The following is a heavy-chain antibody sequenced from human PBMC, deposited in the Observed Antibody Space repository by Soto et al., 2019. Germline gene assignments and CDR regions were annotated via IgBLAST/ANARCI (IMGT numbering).Heavy chain of an antibody. CDR2: IIPIFGTA. Sequence: QVQLVQSGAEVKKPGSSVKVSCKASGGTFSSYAISWVRQAPGQGLEWMGGIIPIFGTANYAQKFQGRVTITADESTSTAYMELSSLRSEDTAVYYCASYYYGSGSYYPNLYYYYGMDVWGKGTTVTVSS. J-gene: IGHJ6*04. CDR1: GGTFSSYA. D-gene: IGHD3-10*01. V-gene: IGHV1-69*01. CDR3: ASYYYGSGSYYPNLYYYYGMDV.